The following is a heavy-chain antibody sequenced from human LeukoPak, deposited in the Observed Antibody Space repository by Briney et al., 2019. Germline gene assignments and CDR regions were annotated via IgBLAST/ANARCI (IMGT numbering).Heavy chain of an antibody. Sequence: SETLSLTCAVYGGSFSGYYWSWIRQPPGKGLEWIGEINHSGSTNYNPSLKSRVTISVDTSKNQFSLKLSSVTAADTAVYYCACTGYSSGWFDYWGQGTLVTVSS. J-gene: IGHJ4*02. V-gene: IGHV4-34*01. D-gene: IGHD6-19*01. CDR3: ACTGYSSGWFDY. CDR1: GGSFSGYY. CDR2: INHSGST.